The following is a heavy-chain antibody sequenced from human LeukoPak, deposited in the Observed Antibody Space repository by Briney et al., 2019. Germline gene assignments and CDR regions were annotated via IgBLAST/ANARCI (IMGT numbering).Heavy chain of an antibody. Sequence: GGSLRLSCAASGFTLISYPMIWVSQAPGKGMEWVSSISSSSSYIYYADSVKGRFTISRDNAKNSLYLQMNSLRAEDTAVYYCASSLYDSKEDYFDYWGQGTLVTVSS. V-gene: IGHV3-21*01. CDR2: ISSSSSYI. J-gene: IGHJ4*02. CDR1: GFTLISYP. CDR3: ASSLYDSKEDYFDY. D-gene: IGHD3-22*01.